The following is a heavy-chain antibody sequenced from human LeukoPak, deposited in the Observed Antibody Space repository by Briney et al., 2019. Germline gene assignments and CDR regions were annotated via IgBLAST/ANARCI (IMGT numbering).Heavy chain of an antibody. Sequence: GGSLRLSCAASGFTLSSYWMHWVRQAPGKGLVWVSRINSDGSSASYADSVKGRFTISRDNAKNTLYLQMNSLRAEDTAVYYCARVRSGTHFDYWGQGTLVTVSS. D-gene: IGHD1-1*01. J-gene: IGHJ4*02. CDR3: ARVRSGTHFDY. CDR1: GFTLSSYW. V-gene: IGHV3-74*01. CDR2: INSDGSSA.